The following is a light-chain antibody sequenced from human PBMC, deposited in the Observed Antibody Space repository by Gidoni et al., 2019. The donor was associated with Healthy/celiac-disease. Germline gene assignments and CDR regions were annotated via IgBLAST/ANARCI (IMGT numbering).Light chain of an antibody. V-gene: IGLV2-14*03. CDR1: SSDVGGYNY. CDR3: SSYRRSSTRV. CDR2: AVS. Sequence: QSALTQPASVSGSPGQSITISCTGTSSDVGGYNYVSWYQHHPGKAPKLMIYAVSNRPSGVSNRFSGSKSGNTASLTISGLQAEDEADYYCSSYRRSSTRVFGGGTKLTVL. J-gene: IGLJ3*02.